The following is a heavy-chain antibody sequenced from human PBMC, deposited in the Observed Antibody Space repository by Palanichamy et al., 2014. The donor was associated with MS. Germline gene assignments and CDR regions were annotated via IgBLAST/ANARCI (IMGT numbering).Heavy chain of an antibody. CDR3: ARVRPYFDY. V-gene: IGHV4-38-2*02. J-gene: IGHJ4*02. Sequence: QVQLQDSGPGLVKPSETLSLTCTVSSYSIQQWLLLGLDPAAPRKGLEWIGSIFHSGSTYNNPSLKSRVTISVDTSKNQFSLKLSSVTAADTAVYYCARVRPYFDYWGQGTLVTVSS. CDR1: SYSIQQWLL. CDR2: IFHSGST.